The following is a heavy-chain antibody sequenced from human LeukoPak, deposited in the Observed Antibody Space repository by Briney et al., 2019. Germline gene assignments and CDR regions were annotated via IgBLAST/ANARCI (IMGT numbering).Heavy chain of an antibody. J-gene: IGHJ3*02. Sequence: SGTLTLTCAVSGGSISSSNWWSWVRQPPGKGLGWIGYIYYSGSTNYNPSLKSRVTISVDTSKNQFSLKLSSVTAADTAVYYCARKWGYGNAFDIWGQGTMVTVSS. D-gene: IGHD5-12*01. CDR2: IYYSGST. CDR3: ARKWGYGNAFDI. V-gene: IGHV4-4*02. CDR1: GGSISSSNW.